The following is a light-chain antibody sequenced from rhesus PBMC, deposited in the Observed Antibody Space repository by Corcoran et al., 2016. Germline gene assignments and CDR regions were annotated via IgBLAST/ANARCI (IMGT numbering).Light chain of an antibody. CDR1: QGISSW. Sequence: DIQMTQPPSSLSASVGDKVTITCRASQGISSWIAWYPQKPGKVPKLLIYKTSSLHSGVLSRFSASGAGTDFTLTVSGLQPEAFVTNCGLQCSSNPLTVGEGTKVEIK. CDR2: KTS. CDR3: LQCSSNPLT. V-gene: IGKV1-22*01. J-gene: IGKJ4*01.